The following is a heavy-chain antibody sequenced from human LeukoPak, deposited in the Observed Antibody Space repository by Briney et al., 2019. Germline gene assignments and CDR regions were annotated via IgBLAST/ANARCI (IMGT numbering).Heavy chain of an antibody. V-gene: IGHV4-39*01. CDR1: GVSISSSSYY. CDR2: IYYSGST. CDR3: ARLGGGSSWYADY. Sequence: SEPLSLTCTVSGVSISSSSYYWGWIRQPPGKGLEWIGSIYYSGSTYYNPSLKSRVTISVDTSKNQFSLKLSSVTAADTAVYYCARLGGGSSWYADYWGQGTLVTVSS. J-gene: IGHJ4*02. D-gene: IGHD6-13*01.